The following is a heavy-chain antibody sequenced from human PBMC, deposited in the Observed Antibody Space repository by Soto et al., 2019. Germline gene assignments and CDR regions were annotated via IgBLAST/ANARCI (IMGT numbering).Heavy chain of an antibody. CDR2: ISGSGGST. CDR1: GFTFSSYA. J-gene: IGHJ5*02. D-gene: IGHD1-26*01. Sequence: GGSLRLSCAASGFTFSSYAMSWVRQAPGKGLEWVSAISGSGGSTYYADSVKGRFTISRDNSKSTVYLELSNLSAEDTAVYHCAKNQGVELVPLATVDWFDPWGQGSVVTVSS. CDR3: AKNQGVELVPLATVDWFDP. V-gene: IGHV3-23*01.